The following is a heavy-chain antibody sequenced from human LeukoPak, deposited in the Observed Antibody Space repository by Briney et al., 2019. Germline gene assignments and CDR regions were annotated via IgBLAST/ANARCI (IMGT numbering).Heavy chain of an antibody. CDR2: IYYSWST. J-gene: IGHJ3*02. D-gene: IGHD4/OR15-4a*01. Sequence: SETLSLTCTVSGGSISSYYWSWIRQPQGKVLEWIGYIYYSWSTNYIPSLKRRVTISVDTSKNHFSLNLSSVTAADAAVYYCGSDWGVSGANTARRAFDIWGQGTMVTVSS. CDR3: GSDWGVSGANTARRAFDI. V-gene: IGHV4-59*01. CDR1: GGSISSYY.